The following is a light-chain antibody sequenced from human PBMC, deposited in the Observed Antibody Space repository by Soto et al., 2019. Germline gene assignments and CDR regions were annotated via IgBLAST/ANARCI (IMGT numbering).Light chain of an antibody. CDR1: QSIATY. J-gene: IGKJ1*01. CDR2: KAS. Sequence: DIQMTQSRSTLSASIGDRFTITCRASQSIATYLAWYQQKPGKAPKLLIHKASSLGGGVPSRFSGSGSGTDFTLTISSLQPDDSATYYCQQYNTYTWTFGLGTKV. V-gene: IGKV1-5*03. CDR3: QQYNTYTWT.